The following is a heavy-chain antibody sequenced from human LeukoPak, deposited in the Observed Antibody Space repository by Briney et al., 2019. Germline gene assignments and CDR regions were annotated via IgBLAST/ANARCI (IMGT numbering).Heavy chain of an antibody. D-gene: IGHD1-20*01. Sequence: TSETLSLTCTVAGGSISSYYWSWIRQPPGKGLEWIGYIYYSGSTNYNPSLKSRVTISVDTSKNQFSLKLSSVTAADTAVYYCARTGYNWNGDFDYWGQGTLVTAS. J-gene: IGHJ4*02. CDR3: ARTGYNWNGDFDY. V-gene: IGHV4-59*01. CDR2: IYYSGST. CDR1: GGSISSYY.